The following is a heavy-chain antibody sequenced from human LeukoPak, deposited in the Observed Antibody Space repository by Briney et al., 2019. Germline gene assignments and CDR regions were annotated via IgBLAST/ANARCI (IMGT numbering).Heavy chain of an antibody. CDR2: ISYDGSNK. CDR3: ATSGGNYYDSSGWVDY. Sequence: PGGSLRLSCAASGFTFSSYGMHWVRQAPGKGLEWVAVISYDGSNKYYADSVKGRFTISRDNSKNTLYLQMNSLRAEDTAVYYCATSGGNYYDSSGWVDYWGQGTLVTVSS. J-gene: IGHJ4*02. CDR1: GFTFSSYG. D-gene: IGHD3-22*01. V-gene: IGHV3-30*03.